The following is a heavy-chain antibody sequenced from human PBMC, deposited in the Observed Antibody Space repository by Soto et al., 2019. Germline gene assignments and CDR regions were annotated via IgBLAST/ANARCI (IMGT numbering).Heavy chain of an antibody. V-gene: IGHV1-69*06. CDR2: IVPMFGTS. D-gene: IGHD3-3*01. CDR1: GGTSTRYA. J-gene: IGHJ4*02. CDR3: NRGSEYDFWSGYL. Sequence: QERLVQSGAEVRKPRSSVKVSCKVTGGTSTRYAINWVRQAPGQGLEWMGGIVPMFGTSKYAQKFQGRVTITADTSTNIAYMELRSLRSEDMAVYYCNRGSEYDFWSGYLWGQGTLVSVSS.